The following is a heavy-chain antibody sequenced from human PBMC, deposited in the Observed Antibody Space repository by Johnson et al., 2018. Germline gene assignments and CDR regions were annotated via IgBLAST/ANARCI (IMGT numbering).Heavy chain of an antibody. CDR1: GGTFSSYT. Sequence: QVQLVESGAEVKKXGSSXKVXCKASGGTFSSYTISWVRQAPGQGLEWMGRIIPILGIANYAQKFQGRVTITADKSTSTAYMELRSLRSEDTAVYYGVRGGRQWSAFDYCYMDVWGKGTTVTVSS. J-gene: IGHJ6*03. V-gene: IGHV1-69*02. CDR3: VRGGRQWSAFDYCYMDV. D-gene: IGHD2-15*01. CDR2: IIPILGIA.